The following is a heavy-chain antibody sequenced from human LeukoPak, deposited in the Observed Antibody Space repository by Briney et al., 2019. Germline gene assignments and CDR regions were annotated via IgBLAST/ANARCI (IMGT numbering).Heavy chain of an antibody. J-gene: IGHJ4*02. D-gene: IGHD6-25*01. V-gene: IGHV3-21*06. CDR2: ISSSSSYI. Sequence: GGSLRLSCVASGFTFSSYSMNWVRQAPGKGLEWVSSISSSSSYIYYADSVKGRFTISRDNAKNSLYLQMNSLRAEDTAVYYCASTQRRALYYFDYWGQGTLVTVSS. CDR3: ASTQRRALYYFDY. CDR1: GFTFSSYS.